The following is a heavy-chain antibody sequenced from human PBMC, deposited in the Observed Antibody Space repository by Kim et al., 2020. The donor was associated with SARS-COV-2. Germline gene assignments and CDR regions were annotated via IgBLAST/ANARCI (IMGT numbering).Heavy chain of an antibody. CDR3: ARAHPSPYYYDSSGYYLQH. V-gene: IGHV3-11*06. J-gene: IGHJ1*01. Sequence: GRFTISRDNAKNSLYLQMNSLRAEDTAVYYCARAHPSPYYYDSSGYYLQHWGQGTLVTVSS. D-gene: IGHD3-22*01.